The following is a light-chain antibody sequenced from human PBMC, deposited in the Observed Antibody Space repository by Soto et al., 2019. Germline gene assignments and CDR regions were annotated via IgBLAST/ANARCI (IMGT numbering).Light chain of an antibody. Sequence: DIQMTQSPSSLSASVGDGVTITCQASQDISNYLNWYQQKPGKAPKLLIYDASNLETGVPSRFSGSGSGTEFTLTISSLQPDDFATYYCQQYNSYSRTFGQGTKVDIK. J-gene: IGKJ1*01. CDR2: DAS. CDR1: QDISNY. CDR3: QQYNSYSRT. V-gene: IGKV1-33*01.